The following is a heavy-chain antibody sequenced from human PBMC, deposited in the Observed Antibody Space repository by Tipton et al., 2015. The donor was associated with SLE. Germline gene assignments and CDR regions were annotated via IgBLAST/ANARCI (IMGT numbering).Heavy chain of an antibody. CDR1: GYSISSGYY. Sequence: TLSLTCAVSGYSISSGYYWGWIRQPPGKGLEWIGYIYYSGSTNYNPSLKSRVTISVDTSKNQFSLKLSSVTAADTAVYYCARGPTVVTPLFDYWGQGTLVTVSS. CDR3: ARGPTVVTPLFDY. V-gene: IGHV4-61*01. CDR2: IYYSGST. J-gene: IGHJ4*02. D-gene: IGHD4-23*01.